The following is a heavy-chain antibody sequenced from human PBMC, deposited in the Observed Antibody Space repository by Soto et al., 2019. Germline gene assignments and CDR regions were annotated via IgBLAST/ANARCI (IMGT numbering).Heavy chain of an antibody. Sequence: EVHLVESGGVAVQPGGSLRLSCAGSGFTFEDFSMHWVRQAPGKGLEWVSLITWNGGMSYYADSVQGRFTISRDNRKNSLYLEMNSLRTEDTAFYYCAKGLRTPMVLGWFDSWGQGTLVTVSS. J-gene: IGHJ5*01. V-gene: IGHV3-43*01. D-gene: IGHD5-18*01. CDR3: AKGLRTPMVLGWFDS. CDR1: GFTFEDFS. CDR2: ITWNGGMS.